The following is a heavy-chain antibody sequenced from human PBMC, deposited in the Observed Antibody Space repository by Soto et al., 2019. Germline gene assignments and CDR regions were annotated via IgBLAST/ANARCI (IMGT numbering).Heavy chain of an antibody. J-gene: IGHJ3*01. CDR1: GFTFSSYW. CDR3: AKETSPNTYYTFDF. V-gene: IGHV3-7*03. Sequence: GGSLRLSCAASGFTFSSYWMSWVRQAPGKGLEWVANIKQDGSERYYVDSVKGRFTISRDNAKNSLYLQMNSLRAEDTAVYYCAKETSPNTYYTFDFWGQGTMVTVSS. D-gene: IGHD1-26*01. CDR2: IKQDGSER.